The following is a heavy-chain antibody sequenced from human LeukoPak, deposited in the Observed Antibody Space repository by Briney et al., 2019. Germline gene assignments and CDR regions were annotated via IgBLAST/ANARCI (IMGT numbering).Heavy chain of an antibody. V-gene: IGHV3-11*04. CDR3: ARDQLWLSETNYYYYYYMDV. Sequence: GGSLRLSCAASGFTFSDYNMRWIRQAPGKGLEWVSSISRSGSTKYYADSVKGRFTISRDNAKNSLYLQMNSLRAEDTAVYYCARDQLWLSETNYYYYYYMDVWGKGTTVTVSS. CDR1: GFTFSDYN. J-gene: IGHJ6*03. D-gene: IGHD5-18*01. CDR2: ISRSGSTK.